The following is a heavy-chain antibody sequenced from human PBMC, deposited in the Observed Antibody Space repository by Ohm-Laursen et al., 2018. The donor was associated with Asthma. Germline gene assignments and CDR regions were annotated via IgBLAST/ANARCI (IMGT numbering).Heavy chain of an antibody. CDR2: ISTASTFI. J-gene: IGHJ6*02. D-gene: IGHD1-26*01. V-gene: IGHV3-21*01. CDR3: AKGIVPVYYYGLDV. Sequence: SLRLSCSASGYTFSRYSIHWVRQVPGKGLEWVASISTASTFIYYADSVRGRFTTSRDNFKNTVHLDMNSLRAEDTAVYHCAKGIVPVYYYGLDVWGQGTTVTVSS. CDR1: GYTFSRYS.